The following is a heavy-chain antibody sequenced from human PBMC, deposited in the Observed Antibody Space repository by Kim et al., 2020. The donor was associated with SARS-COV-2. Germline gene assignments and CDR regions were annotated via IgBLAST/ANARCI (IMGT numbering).Heavy chain of an antibody. Sequence: GGSLRLSCAASGFTFNNYGLAWVRQAPGKGLEWVSTITSSGGSKHYADSVKGRFTISRDKSKNALYLQMNSLRAEDAAVYYCAKVFWPAETLDPFDYWGQGTLVTVSS. D-gene: IGHD3-3*01. CDR2: ITSSGGSK. J-gene: IGHJ4*01. CDR1: GFTFNNYG. CDR3: AKVFWPAETLDPFDY. V-gene: IGHV3-23*01.